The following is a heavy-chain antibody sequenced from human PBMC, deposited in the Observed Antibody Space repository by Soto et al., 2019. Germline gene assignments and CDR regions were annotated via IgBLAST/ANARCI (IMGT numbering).Heavy chain of an antibody. J-gene: IGHJ4*02. CDR3: VRGHSDGWFAFDF. CDR1: GFAFIDHP. D-gene: IGHD6-19*01. V-gene: IGHV3-72*01. Sequence: QPWGSLRLSCAASGFAFIDHPMDFCRHSPCKWLEWVARIRDKGNGSSTDYAASVKDTFTISRDDSANILVLQMISLKTDDTAVYYCVRGHSDGWFAFDFWGQGTLVTVSS. CDR2: IRDKGNGSST.